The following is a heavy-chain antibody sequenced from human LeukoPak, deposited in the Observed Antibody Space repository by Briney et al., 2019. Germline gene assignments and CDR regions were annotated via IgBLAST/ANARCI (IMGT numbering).Heavy chain of an antibody. V-gene: IGHV1-18*01. CDR2: ISAYNGNT. CDR3: ARGTDYYDSSGYYWGYYFDY. J-gene: IGHJ4*02. D-gene: IGHD3-22*01. Sequence: ASVKVSCKASGYTFTSYGISWVRQAPGQGLEWMGWISAYNGNTNYAQKLQGRVTMTTDTSTSTAYMELRSLRSDDSAVYYCARGTDYYDSSGYYWGYYFDYWGQGTLVTVSS. CDR1: GYTFTSYG.